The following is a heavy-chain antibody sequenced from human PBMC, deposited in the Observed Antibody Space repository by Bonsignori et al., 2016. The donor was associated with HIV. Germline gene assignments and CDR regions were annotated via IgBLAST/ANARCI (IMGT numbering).Heavy chain of an antibody. Sequence: VRQMPGKGLEWVSGINWNGGSTGYADSVKGRFTISRDNAKNSLYLQMNSLRAEDTALYHCARRGYDSSGTNWFDPWGQGTLVTVSS. V-gene: IGHV3-20*01. D-gene: IGHD3-22*01. CDR3: ARRGYDSSGTNWFDP. J-gene: IGHJ5*02. CDR2: INWNGGST.